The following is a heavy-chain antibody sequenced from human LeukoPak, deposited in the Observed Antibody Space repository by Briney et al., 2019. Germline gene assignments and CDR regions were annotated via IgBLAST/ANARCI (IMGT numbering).Heavy chain of an antibody. CDR1: GGSISSYY. Sequence: SETLSLTCTVSGGSISSYYWSWIRQPPGKGLEWIGYIYYSGSTNYNPSLKSRVTISVDTSKNQFSLKLSSVTAADTAVYYCARTLLRYPFDYWGQGTLVTVSS. D-gene: IGHD3-9*01. CDR2: IYYSGST. J-gene: IGHJ4*02. V-gene: IGHV4-59*12. CDR3: ARTLLRYPFDY.